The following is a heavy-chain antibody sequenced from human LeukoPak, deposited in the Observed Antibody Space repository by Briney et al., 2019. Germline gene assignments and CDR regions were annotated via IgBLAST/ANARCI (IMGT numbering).Heavy chain of an antibody. D-gene: IGHD3-22*01. CDR2: ISGSGTNT. CDR3: AKDYFYDTSAYPRAFDI. CDR1: GFTFSSYA. V-gene: IGHV3-23*01. Sequence: GGSLRLSCAASGFTFSSYAMSWVRQAPGKGLEWVSAISGSGTNTYYADSVKGRFTISRDNSESTLYLQLNSLRVEDTAVYYCAKDYFYDTSAYPRAFDIWGQGTMLTVSS. J-gene: IGHJ3*02.